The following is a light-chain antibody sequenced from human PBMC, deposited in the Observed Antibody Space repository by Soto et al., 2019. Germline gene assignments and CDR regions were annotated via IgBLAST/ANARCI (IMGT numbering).Light chain of an antibody. CDR2: DVA. Sequence: QSVLTQPASVSDSPGQSITISCTGTSSDVGGSNFVSWYQQHPGKPPKLIIYDVANRPSGVSNRFSGSKSGSTASLIISRLQTEDEADYYCVSYTSSNTYVFGTGTKVTVL. CDR3: VSYTSSNTYV. V-gene: IGLV2-14*03. CDR1: SSDVGGSNF. J-gene: IGLJ1*01.